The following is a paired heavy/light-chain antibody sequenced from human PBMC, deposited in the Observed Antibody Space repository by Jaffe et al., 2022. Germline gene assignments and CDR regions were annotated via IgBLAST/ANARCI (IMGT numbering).Light chain of an antibody. J-gene: IGKJ2*01. CDR3: QHRSTWPPFT. CDR1: QTIDSY. V-gene: IGKV3-11*01. CDR2: DAS. Sequence: IVLTQSPATLSLSPGQRATLSCTASQTIDSYLAWFQQKPGQAPRLLIYDASKRAAGLPVRFTGSGSGTNFTLTITSLEPEDFAVYYCQHRSTWPPFTFGQGTKLEIK.
Heavy chain of an antibody. V-gene: IGHV4-39*01. D-gene: IGHD2-21*01. J-gene: IGHJ4*02. CDR2: IYSSGNP. CDR3: ATFLQCVGGVCNRAFDF. CDR1: GDSISSSSYY. Sequence: QLQLQESGPGLVKPSETLSLTCTVSGDSISSSSYYWGWVRQSPGKGLEWIGSIYSSGNPYYNPSLQRRVIISVDRPKNQFSLKLTSMTAADTAVYYCATFLQCVGGVCNRAFDFWGQGTLVTVSS.